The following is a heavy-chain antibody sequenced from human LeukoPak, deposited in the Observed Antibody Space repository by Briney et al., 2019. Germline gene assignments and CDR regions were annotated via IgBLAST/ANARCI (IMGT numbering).Heavy chain of an antibody. D-gene: IGHD2-15*01. J-gene: IGHJ4*02. V-gene: IGHV4-34*01. CDR2: INHSGST. CDR3: ARGRGGGSSNY. CDR1: GGSFSGYY. Sequence: SETLSLTCAVYGGSFSGYYWSWIRQPPGKGLEWIGEINHSGSTNYNPSLKSRVTISVDTSKNQFSLKLSSVTAADTAVYYGARGRGGGSSNYWGQGTLVTVSS.